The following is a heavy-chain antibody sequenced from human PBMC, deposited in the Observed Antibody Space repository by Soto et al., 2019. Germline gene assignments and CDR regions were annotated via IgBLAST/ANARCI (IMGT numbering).Heavy chain of an antibody. CDR3: ARGRYSSGWD. Sequence: QVQLQQWGAGLLKPSETLSLTCAVYGGSFSGYYWSWIRQPPGKGLEWIGEINHSGSTNYNPSLKSRVTLSVDTSKNQFSLKLSSVTAADTAVYYCARGRYSSGWDWGQGTLVTVSS. V-gene: IGHV4-34*01. D-gene: IGHD6-19*01. CDR1: GGSFSGYY. CDR2: INHSGST. J-gene: IGHJ4*02.